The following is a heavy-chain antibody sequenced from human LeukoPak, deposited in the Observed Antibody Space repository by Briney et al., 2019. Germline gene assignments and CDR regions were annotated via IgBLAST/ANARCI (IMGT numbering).Heavy chain of an antibody. CDR1: VFTFSSYW. J-gene: IGHJ6*02. V-gene: IGHV3-7*01. Sequence: PGGSLRLSCVASVFTFSSYWISWVRQAPGKGLDGVANIKQDGREKYYVDSVKGRFPISRDNAKNSLYLQMNSLRAEDTAVYYCARGPPTSSWYLYYYYGMDVWGQGTMVTVSS. D-gene: IGHD6-13*01. CDR2: IKQDGREK. CDR3: ARGPPTSSWYLYYYYGMDV.